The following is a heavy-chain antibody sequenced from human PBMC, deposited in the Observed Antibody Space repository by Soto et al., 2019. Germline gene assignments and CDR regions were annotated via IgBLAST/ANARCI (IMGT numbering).Heavy chain of an antibody. Sequence: SETLSLTCTVSGGSISSGGYYWSWIRQHPGKGLEWIGYIYYSGSTYYNPSLKSRVTISVDTSKNQFSLKLSSVTAADTAVYYCAADYTLYYFDYWGQGTLATVSS. CDR2: IYYSGST. V-gene: IGHV4-31*03. CDR1: GGSISSGGYY. CDR3: AADYTLYYFDY. D-gene: IGHD4-4*01. J-gene: IGHJ4*02.